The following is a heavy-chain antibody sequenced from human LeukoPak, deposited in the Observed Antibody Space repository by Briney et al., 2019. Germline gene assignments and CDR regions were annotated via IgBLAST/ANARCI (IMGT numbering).Heavy chain of an antibody. Sequence: GASVKVSCKASGCTFTSYGISWVRQATGQGLEWMGWMNPNSGNTGYAQKFQGRVTMTRNTSISTAYMELSSLRSEDTAVYYCARGRVRQQPHVSFGYWGQGTLVTVSS. J-gene: IGHJ4*02. CDR3: ARGRVRQQPHVSFGY. CDR1: GCTFTSYG. CDR2: MNPNSGNT. V-gene: IGHV1-8*02. D-gene: IGHD6-13*01.